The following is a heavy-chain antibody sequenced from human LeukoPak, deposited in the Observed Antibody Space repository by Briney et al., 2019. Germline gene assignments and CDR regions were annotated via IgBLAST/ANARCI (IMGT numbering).Heavy chain of an antibody. CDR1: GFTFGSYW. Sequence: GGSLRLSCAASGFTFGSYWMSWVRQAPGKRLDWVATIKEDGSDKYYVDSVKGRFTISRDNVKKSVYLQMNSLRAEDTAVYFCAREKNLGTWGQGTLVTVSS. J-gene: IGHJ4*02. D-gene: IGHD1-14*01. V-gene: IGHV3-7*05. CDR2: IKEDGSDK. CDR3: AREKNLGT.